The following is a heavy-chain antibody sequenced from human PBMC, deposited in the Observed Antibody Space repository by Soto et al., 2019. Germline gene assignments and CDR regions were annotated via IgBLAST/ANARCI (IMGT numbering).Heavy chain of an antibody. V-gene: IGHV1-2*02. J-gene: IGHJ6*02. CDR3: AKGGALGAAGTRVYLYNAMDV. CDR2: INPNSGDT. Sequence: QVQLVQSGTEVKRPGDSVKVSCKASGYTFTGYYVHWVRQAPGQGLEWMGWINPNSGDTYLAQRFQGRVTMNRDTSIGTANMELSGLTSDDTAEYYCAKGGALGAAGTRVYLYNAMDVWGQGTTVTVSS. D-gene: IGHD6-13*01. CDR1: GYTFTGYY.